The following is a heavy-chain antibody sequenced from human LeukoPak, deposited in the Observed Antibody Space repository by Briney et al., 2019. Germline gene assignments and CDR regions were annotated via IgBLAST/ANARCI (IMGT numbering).Heavy chain of an antibody. J-gene: IGHJ4*02. CDR1: GFTFSSYA. CDR2: ISGSGGST. V-gene: IGHV3-23*01. Sequence: GGSLRLSCTASGFTFSSYAMSWVRQAPGKGLEWVSAISGSGGSTYYADSVKGRFTISRDNSKNTLYLQMNSLRAEDTAVYYCAKTKGLYSGSYGVDYWGQGTLVTVSS. D-gene: IGHD1-26*01. CDR3: AKTKGLYSGSYGVDY.